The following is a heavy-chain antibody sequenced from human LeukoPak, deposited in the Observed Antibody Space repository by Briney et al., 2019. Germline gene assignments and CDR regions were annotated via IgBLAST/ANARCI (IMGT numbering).Heavy chain of an antibody. CDR3: ARQGTYSSSWYFAFDI. V-gene: IGHV4-39*01. J-gene: IGHJ3*02. Sequence: SETLSLTCTVSGGSISSSSYYWGWIRQPPGKGLEWIGSIYYSGSTYYSPSLKSRVTISVDTSKNQFSLKLSSVTAADTAVYYCARQGTYSSSWYFAFDIWGQGTMVTVSS. CDR2: IYYSGST. CDR1: GGSISSSSYY. D-gene: IGHD6-13*01.